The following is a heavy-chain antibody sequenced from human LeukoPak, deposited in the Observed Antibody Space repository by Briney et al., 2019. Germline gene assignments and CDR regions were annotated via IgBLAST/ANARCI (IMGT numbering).Heavy chain of an antibody. V-gene: IGHV4-59*01. CDR1: GGSITSYY. CDR2: IFYSGST. CDR3: VRGTTFWFDP. J-gene: IGHJ5*02. Sequence: NPSETLSLTCTVSGGSITSYYWSWIRQPPGKGLEWIGYIFYSGSTNYNPSLKSRVTISVDTSKNQFSLKLSSMTAADTAVYYCVRGTTFWFDPWGQGTLVTVSS. D-gene: IGHD4-11*01.